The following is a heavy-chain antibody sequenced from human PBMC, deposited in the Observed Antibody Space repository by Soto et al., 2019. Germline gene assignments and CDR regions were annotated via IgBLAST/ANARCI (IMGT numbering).Heavy chain of an antibody. Sequence: GASVKVSCKASGYTFTSCGTSWVRQAPGQGLEWMGWISAYNGNTSYAQKLQGRVTMTTDTSTSTAYMELRSLRSDDTAVYYCARDGIQLWDAVLDYWGQGTLVTVSS. CDR3: ARDGIQLWDAVLDY. D-gene: IGHD5-18*01. CDR2: ISAYNGNT. V-gene: IGHV1-18*04. J-gene: IGHJ4*02. CDR1: GYTFTSCG.